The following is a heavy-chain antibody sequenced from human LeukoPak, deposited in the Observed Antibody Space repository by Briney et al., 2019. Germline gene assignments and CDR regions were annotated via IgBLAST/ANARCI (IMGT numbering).Heavy chain of an antibody. J-gene: IGHJ4*02. CDR3: AKVFEVRGARRPKDY. CDR2: ISYDGGNK. Sequence: QPGRSLRLSCAASGFTFSDYGMHWVRQAPGKGLEWVALISYDGGNKFYADPVRDRFTISRDNSKNTLFLQMNSLRIEDTAVYYCAKVFEVRGARRPKDYWGQGTLVIVSS. V-gene: IGHV3-30*18. D-gene: IGHD3-10*01. CDR1: GFTFSDYG.